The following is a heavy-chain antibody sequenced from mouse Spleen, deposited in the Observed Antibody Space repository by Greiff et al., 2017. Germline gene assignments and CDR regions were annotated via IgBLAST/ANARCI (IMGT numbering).Heavy chain of an antibody. CDR1: GYTFTDYE. Sequence: VQLQQSGAELVRPGASVTLSCKASGYTFTDYEMHWVKQTPVHGLEWIGAIDPETGGTAYNQKFKGKAILTADKSSSTAYMELRSLTSEDSAVYYCTRFLYGNYAMDYWGQGTSVTGSS. CDR2: IDPETGGT. V-gene: IGHV1-15*01. J-gene: IGHJ4*01. CDR3: TRFLYGNYAMDY. D-gene: IGHD2-10*02.